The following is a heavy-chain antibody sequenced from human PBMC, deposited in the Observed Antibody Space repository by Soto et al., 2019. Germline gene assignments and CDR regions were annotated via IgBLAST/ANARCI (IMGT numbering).Heavy chain of an antibody. CDR3: ARGTSSHDDSSGYLDY. V-gene: IGHV3-48*03. CDR1: GFTFSSYD. Sequence: PGGSLRLSCAASGFTFSSYDMNWVRQAPGKGLEWVSYISSSGSTIYYADSVKGRFTISRDNAKNSLYLQMNSLRAEDTAVYYCARGTSSHDDSSGYLDYWGQGTLVTVSS. D-gene: IGHD3-22*01. J-gene: IGHJ4*02. CDR2: ISSSGSTI.